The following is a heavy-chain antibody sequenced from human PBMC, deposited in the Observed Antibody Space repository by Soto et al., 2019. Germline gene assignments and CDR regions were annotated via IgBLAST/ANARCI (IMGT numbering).Heavy chain of an antibody. D-gene: IGHD2-2*02. CDR1: GFTFSTYA. CDR2: INGGGTGI. Sequence: LLLESGGGLVQPGGSLRLSCVASGFTFSTYAMSWVRQAPGKGLEWVSGINGGGTGINNADSVKGRFTISRDNSKNTVYLQMSSLRGEDTAVYYCAKTLYGGATVWGQGTLVTVSS. V-gene: IGHV3-23*01. CDR3: AKTLYGGATV. J-gene: IGHJ4*02.